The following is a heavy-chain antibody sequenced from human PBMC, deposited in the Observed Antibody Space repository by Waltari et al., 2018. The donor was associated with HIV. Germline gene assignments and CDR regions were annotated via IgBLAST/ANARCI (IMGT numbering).Heavy chain of an antibody. CDR2: VEPEDGEP. D-gene: IGHD7-27*01. J-gene: IGHJ3*02. Sequence: EVQLEQPGAAVKKPGATVKISCKISGYPFTDYYIHWIQQAPGRGLEWVGLVEPEDGEPRCSEKFRDRVTITADRSTDTAYLELSSLTSDDTAIYYCARTLTLTFDPFDIWGQGTMVVVSS. CDR1: GYPFTDYY. CDR3: ARTLTLTFDPFDI. V-gene: IGHV1-69-2*01.